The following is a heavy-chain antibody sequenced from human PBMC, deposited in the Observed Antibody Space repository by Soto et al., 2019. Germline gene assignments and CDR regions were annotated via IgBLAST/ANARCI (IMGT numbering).Heavy chain of an antibody. CDR2: ISTNGGST. CDR3: ARDYSRYDPFDY. V-gene: IGHV3-64D*06. CDR1: GFTFSSYA. D-gene: IGHD2-2*01. Sequence: GGSLRLSCAASGFTFSSYAMHWVRQAPGKGLEYVSSISTNGGSTHYADSVKGRFTISRDNSKNTQYLQMSSLRADDTAVYYCARDYSRYDPFDYWGQGTLVTVSS. J-gene: IGHJ4*02.